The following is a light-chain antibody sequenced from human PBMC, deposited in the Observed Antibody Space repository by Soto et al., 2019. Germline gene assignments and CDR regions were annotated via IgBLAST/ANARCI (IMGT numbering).Light chain of an antibody. CDR2: EVS. V-gene: IGLV2-14*01. J-gene: IGLJ1*01. CDR3: SSHTTSNTVYV. CDR1: SSDVGAYQY. Sequence: ALTQPASVSGSPGQSITISCTGTSSDVGAYQYVSWYQQHPGQVPKLMIYEVSNRPSGVSNRFSGSKSGNTASLTISGLQAEDEADYYCSSHTTSNTVYVFGTGTKVTVL.